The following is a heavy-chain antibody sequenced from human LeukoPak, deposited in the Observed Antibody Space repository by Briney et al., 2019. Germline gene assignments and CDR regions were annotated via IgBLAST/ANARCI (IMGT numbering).Heavy chain of an antibody. V-gene: IGHV3-21*01. J-gene: IGHJ4*02. D-gene: IGHD6-19*01. CDR2: ISSSSSYI. Sequence: GGSLRLSCTTSGFNFGDHAMTWVRQAPGKGLEWVSSISSSSSYIYYADSVKGRFTISRDNAKNSLYLQMNSLRAEDTAVYYCARDSIAVAGVDYWGQGTLVTVSS. CDR3: ARDSIAVAGVDY. CDR1: GFNFGDHA.